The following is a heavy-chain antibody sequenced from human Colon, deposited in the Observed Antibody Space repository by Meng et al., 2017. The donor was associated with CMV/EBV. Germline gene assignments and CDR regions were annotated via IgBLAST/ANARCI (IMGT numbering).Heavy chain of an antibody. J-gene: IGHJ4*02. CDR2: LNHSGST. CDR3: ARGRNGWLLPLDS. V-gene: IGHV4-34*01. Sequence: VQPQPWGDGLLQPPATLSLTCAISGGSFNAYYLTWIRQSPGKGLEWIGELNHSGSTNYNPSLKSRVTISIDTSKRHFSLRLPSVTAADTAVYYCARGRNGWLLPLDSWGQGTLVTVSS. D-gene: IGHD3-3*01. CDR1: GGSFNAYY.